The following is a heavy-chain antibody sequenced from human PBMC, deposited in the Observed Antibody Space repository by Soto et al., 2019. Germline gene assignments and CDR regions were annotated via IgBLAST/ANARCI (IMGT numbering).Heavy chain of an antibody. CDR3: AKDEEGLRWSPNFDY. V-gene: IGHV3-30*13. Sequence: PGGSLRLSCAASGFTFSSCGMHWVRQAPGKGLEWVAVISYDGSNKFYADSVKGRFTISRDNSKNMLYLQMNSLRTEDTAVYYCAKDEEGLRWSPNFDYRGQGTLVTVSS. D-gene: IGHD4-17*01. J-gene: IGHJ4*02. CDR1: GFTFSSCG. CDR2: ISYDGSNK.